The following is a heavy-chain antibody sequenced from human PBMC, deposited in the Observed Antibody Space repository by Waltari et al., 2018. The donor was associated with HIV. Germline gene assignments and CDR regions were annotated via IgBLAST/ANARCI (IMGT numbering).Heavy chain of an antibody. Sequence: QVKLVESGGGVVQPGGSLRLSCAASGFNLSDSDLPWVRQAPGKGLEWLAVISDDGSRTYYVDSVKGRFTISRDNTNDTLYLQINSLKRDDTAIYYCARNRFWSTYVGSHYYGMDVWGQGT. V-gene: IGHV3-30*03. CDR3: ARNRFWSTYVGSHYYGMDV. CDR1: GFNLSDSD. D-gene: IGHD3-3*01. J-gene: IGHJ6*02. CDR2: ISDDGSRT.